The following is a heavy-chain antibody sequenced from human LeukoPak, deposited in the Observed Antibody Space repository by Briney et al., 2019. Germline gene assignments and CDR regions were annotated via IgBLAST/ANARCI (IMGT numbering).Heavy chain of an antibody. CDR3: ATGYGSGRGAFDI. J-gene: IGHJ3*02. V-gene: IGHV5-51*01. CDR1: GYSFTSYW. Sequence: PGESLKISCVGSGYSFTSYWIGWVRQMPGKGLEYMGIIFSGDSDTRYSPSFQGQGTFSAAKSINTAYLQWSSLQAADTAMYYCATGYGSGRGAFDIWGQGTMVTVSS. D-gene: IGHD6-19*01. CDR2: IFSGDSDT.